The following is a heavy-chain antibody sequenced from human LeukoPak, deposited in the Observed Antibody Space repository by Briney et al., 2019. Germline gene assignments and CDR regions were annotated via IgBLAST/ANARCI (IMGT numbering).Heavy chain of an antibody. V-gene: IGHV4-39*01. CDR2: IYYSGST. CDR3: ARHSGYFDDAFDI. D-gene: IGHD3-22*01. J-gene: IGHJ3*02. CDR1: GGSISSYY. Sequence: KPSETLSLTCTVSGGSISSYYWGWIRQPPGKGLEWIGSIYYSGSTYYNPSLKSRVTISVDTSKNQFSLKLSSVTAADTAVYYCARHSGYFDDAFDIWGQGTMVTVSS.